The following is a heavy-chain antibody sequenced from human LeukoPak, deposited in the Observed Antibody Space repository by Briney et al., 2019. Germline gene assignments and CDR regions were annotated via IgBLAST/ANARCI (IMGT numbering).Heavy chain of an antibody. Sequence: GGSLRLSCAASGFTVSSNYMNWVRQAPGKGLEWVSIIYSDGDTYYTDSMKGRFTISRDNSKNTLYLQMNSLTAEDTAVYYCARHQGGWITGGFDIWGQGTLVTVSS. J-gene: IGHJ3*02. V-gene: IGHV3-66*04. CDR1: GFTVSSNY. CDR2: IYSDGDT. D-gene: IGHD2-2*03. CDR3: ARHQGGWITGGFDI.